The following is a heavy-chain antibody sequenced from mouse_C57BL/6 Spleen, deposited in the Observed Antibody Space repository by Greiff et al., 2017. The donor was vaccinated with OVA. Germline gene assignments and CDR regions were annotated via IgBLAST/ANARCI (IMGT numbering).Heavy chain of an antibody. D-gene: IGHD1-1*01. CDR1: GYAFTNYL. CDR3: ARRTTVVSPTWYFDV. J-gene: IGHJ1*03. CDR2: INPGSGGT. Sequence: QVQLQQSGAELVRPGTSVKVSCKASGYAFTNYLIEWVKQRPGQGLEWIGVINPGSGGTNYNEKFKGKATLTADNSSSTAYMQLSSLTSEDSAVYCCARRTTVVSPTWYFDVWGTGTTVTVSS. V-gene: IGHV1-54*01.